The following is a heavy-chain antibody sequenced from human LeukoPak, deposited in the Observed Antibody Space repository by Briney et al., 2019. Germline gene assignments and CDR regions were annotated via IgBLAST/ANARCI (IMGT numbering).Heavy chain of an antibody. V-gene: IGHV4-31*03. Sequence: PSETLSLTCTVSGGSISSGGYYWSWIRQHPGKGLEWIGYIYYSGSTYYNPSLKSRVTISVDTSKNQFSLKLSSVTAADTAVYYCASLGYCSSTSCSPGYNWFDPWGQGTLVTVSS. D-gene: IGHD2-2*01. CDR1: GGSISSGGYY. CDR2: IYYSGST. J-gene: IGHJ5*02. CDR3: ASLGYCSSTSCSPGYNWFDP.